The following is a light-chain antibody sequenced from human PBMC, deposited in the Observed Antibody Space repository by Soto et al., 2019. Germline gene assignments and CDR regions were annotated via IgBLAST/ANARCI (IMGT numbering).Light chain of an antibody. CDR3: CSYAGSSTFYYV. J-gene: IGLJ1*01. V-gene: IGLV2-23*02. CDR2: EVS. Sequence: SVLTQPASVSGSPGQSITISCTRTSSDVGSYNLVSWYQQHPGKAPKLMIYEVSKRPSGVSNRFSGSKSGNTASLTISGLQAEDEADYYCCSYAGSSTFYYVFGTGTKVTVL. CDR1: SSDVGSYNL.